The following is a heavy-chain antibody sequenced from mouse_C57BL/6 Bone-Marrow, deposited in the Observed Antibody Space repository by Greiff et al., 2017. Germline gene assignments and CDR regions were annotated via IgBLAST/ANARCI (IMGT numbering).Heavy chain of an antibody. J-gene: IGHJ1*03. CDR3: ARVTLLFIKGLYWYFDV. D-gene: IGHD1-1*01. V-gene: IGHV5-16*01. CDR1: GFTFSDYY. CDR2: INYDGSST. Sequence: EVQLVESEGGLVQPGSSMKLSCTASGFTFSDYYMAWVRQVPEKGLEWVANINYDGSSTYYLDSLKSRFIISRDNAKNILYLQMSSLKSEDTATYYCARVTLLFIKGLYWYFDVWGTGTTVTVSS.